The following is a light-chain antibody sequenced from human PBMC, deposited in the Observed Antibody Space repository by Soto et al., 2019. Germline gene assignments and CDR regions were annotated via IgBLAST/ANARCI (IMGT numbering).Light chain of an antibody. Sequence: NFMLTQPHSVSESPGKTVTISCTRSSGSIASNYVQWYQQRPGSAPTTVIYEDDQRPSGVPDRFSGSIDSSSNSASLTISGVKTEDEADYYCQSYDSSNPVFGGGTKLTVL. CDR2: EDD. CDR3: QSYDSSNPV. CDR1: SGSIASNY. J-gene: IGLJ2*01. V-gene: IGLV6-57*04.